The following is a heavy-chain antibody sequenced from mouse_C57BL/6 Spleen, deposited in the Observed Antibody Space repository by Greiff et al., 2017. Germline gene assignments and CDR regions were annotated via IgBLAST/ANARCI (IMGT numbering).Heavy chain of an antibody. CDR3: TREGYDAHYYAMDY. Sequence: VKLVESGAELVRPGASVTLSCKASGYTFTDYEMHWVKQTPVHGLEWIGAIDPETGGTAYNPKFKGKAILTADKSSSTAYMELRSLTSEDSAVYYCTREGYDAHYYAMDYWGQGTSVTVSS. CDR2: IDPETGGT. D-gene: IGHD2-2*01. CDR1: GYTFTDYE. V-gene: IGHV1-15*01. J-gene: IGHJ4*01.